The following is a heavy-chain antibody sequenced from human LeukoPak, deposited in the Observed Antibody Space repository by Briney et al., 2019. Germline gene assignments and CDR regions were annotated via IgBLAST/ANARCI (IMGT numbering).Heavy chain of an antibody. CDR3: ARIRPRIPLYGMDV. D-gene: IGHD1-14*01. CDR2: IYYSGST. J-gene: IGHJ6*02. V-gene: IGHV4-39*01. Sequence: PSETLSLTCTVSGGSISSSSYYWGWIRQPPGKGLESIGSIYYSGSTYYNPSLKSRVTISVDTSKNQFSLKLSSVTAADTAVYYCARIRPRIPLYGMDVWGQGTTVTVSS. CDR1: GGSISSSSYY.